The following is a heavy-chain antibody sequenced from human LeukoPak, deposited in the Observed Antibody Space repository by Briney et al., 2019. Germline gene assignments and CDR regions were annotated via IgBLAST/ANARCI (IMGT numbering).Heavy chain of an antibody. J-gene: IGHJ4*02. Sequence: PSETLSLTCTVSGGSISSYYWSWIRQPAGKGLEWIGRIYTSESTNYNPSLKSRVTMSVDTSKNQFSLKLSSVTAADTAVYYCARGGRRYYGDYRVYFDYWGQGTLVTVSS. V-gene: IGHV4-4*07. D-gene: IGHD4-17*01. CDR3: ARGGRRYYGDYRVYFDY. CDR1: GGSISSYY. CDR2: IYTSEST.